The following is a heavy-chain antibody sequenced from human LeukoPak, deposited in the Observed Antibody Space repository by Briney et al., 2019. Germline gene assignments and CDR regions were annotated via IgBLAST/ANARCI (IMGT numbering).Heavy chain of an antibody. CDR1: GGSISAHY. CDR2: IFYSGKT. CDR3: ARDEGFSDYVWGSSAAFDI. V-gene: IGHV4-59*11. D-gene: IGHD3-16*01. Sequence: SETLSLTCTVSGGSISAHYWSWFRLPPGKGLEWIGYIFYSGKTDYSPSLKSRLTISLDTSKSQFSLKLESVTAADTAVYYCARDEGFSDYVWGSSAAFDIWGRGTMVTVSS. J-gene: IGHJ3*02.